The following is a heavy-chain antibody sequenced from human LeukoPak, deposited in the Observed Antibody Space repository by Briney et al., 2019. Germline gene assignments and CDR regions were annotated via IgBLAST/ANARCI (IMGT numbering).Heavy chain of an antibody. CDR3: AREGSGWYY. Sequence: GASVKVSCKASGYTFTSYGISWMRQAPGQGLEWMGWISTYSDNTYYAQNFQGRLTMTTDTSTSTAYMELRSLTSDDTAVYFCAREGSGWYYWGQGTLVTVSS. D-gene: IGHD6-13*01. J-gene: IGHJ4*02. CDR1: GYTFTSYG. CDR2: ISTYSDNT. V-gene: IGHV1-18*01.